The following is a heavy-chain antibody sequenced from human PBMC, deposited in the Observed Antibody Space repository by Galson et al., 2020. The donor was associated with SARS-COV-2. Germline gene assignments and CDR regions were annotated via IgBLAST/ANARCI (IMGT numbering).Heavy chain of an antibody. CDR2: ISATGGNT. D-gene: IGHD3-10*01. CDR1: GFTFSTFV. Sequence: GGSLRLSCAASGFTFSTFVMSWVRRAPGRGLEWVSTISATGGNTYYAGSVKGRFTISRDNSRSTLYLQMNSLSVEDTATYYCAKDVGGSVVRRTASRKSDENWLDPWGQGTLVTVAS. CDR3: AKDVGGSVVRRTASRKSDENWLDP. V-gene: IGHV3-23*01. J-gene: IGHJ5*02.